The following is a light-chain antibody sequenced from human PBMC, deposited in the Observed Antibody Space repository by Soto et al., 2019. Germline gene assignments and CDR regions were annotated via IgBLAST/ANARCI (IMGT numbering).Light chain of an antibody. CDR3: LQDYTYPLT. CDR1: QGIRNG. Sequence: IQMTQSPSSLSASVGDIVTITCRASQGIRNGLGWYQQKPGKAPKLLIYAASSLQSGVPSRFSGSGSGTDFTLTISSLQPDDFATYYCLQDYTYPLTFGQGTKVDIK. J-gene: IGKJ1*01. CDR2: AAS. V-gene: IGKV1-6*01.